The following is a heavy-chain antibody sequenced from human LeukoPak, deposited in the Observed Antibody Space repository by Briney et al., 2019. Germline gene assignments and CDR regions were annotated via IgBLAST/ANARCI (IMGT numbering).Heavy chain of an antibody. Sequence: PSQTLSLTCTVSGGSISRGGYYWSWIRQHPGKGLEGIGYIYYSRSAYSNPSLKSRVTLSVDTSKNQFSLKLTSVTAPDTAVYYCARSPRLQGFGYWGQGTLVTVSS. CDR1: GGSISRGGYY. CDR3: ARSPRLQGFGY. V-gene: IGHV4-31*03. CDR2: IYYSRSA. J-gene: IGHJ4*02.